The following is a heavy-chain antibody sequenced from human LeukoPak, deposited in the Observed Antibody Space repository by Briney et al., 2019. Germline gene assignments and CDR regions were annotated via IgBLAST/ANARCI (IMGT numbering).Heavy chain of an antibody. CDR1: GYTLTELS. J-gene: IGHJ4*02. CDR2: FDPEDGET. D-gene: IGHD5-24*01. CDR3: ARAVKLRDGYNSHIY. Sequence: ASVKVSCKVSGYTLTELSMHWVRQAPGKGLEWMGGFDPEDGETIYAQKFQGRVTMTEDTSTDTAYMELRSLRSDDTAVYYCARAVKLRDGYNSHIYWGQGTLVTVSS. V-gene: IGHV1-24*01.